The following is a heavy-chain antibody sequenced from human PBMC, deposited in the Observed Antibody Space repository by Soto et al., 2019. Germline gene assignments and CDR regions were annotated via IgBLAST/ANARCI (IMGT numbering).Heavy chain of an antibody. J-gene: IGHJ6*02. CDR1: GFTFSSYG. D-gene: IGHD5-18*01. V-gene: IGHV3-33*01. CDR3: ARDLRVDTAMVTEYYYYYGMDV. Sequence: GGSLRLSCAASGFTFSSYGMHWVRQAPGKGLEWVAVIWYDGSNKYYADSVKGRFTISRDNSKNTLYLQMNSLRAEDTAVYYCARDLRVDTAMVTEYYYYYGMDVWGQGTTVTVSS. CDR2: IWYDGSNK.